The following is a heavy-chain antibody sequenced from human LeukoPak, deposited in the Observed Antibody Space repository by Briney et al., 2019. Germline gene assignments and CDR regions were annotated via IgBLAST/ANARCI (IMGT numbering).Heavy chain of an antibody. CDR3: ARAWRGSYVFDY. D-gene: IGHD3-3*01. CDR2: ISSSSSYI. Sequence: GGSLRLSCAASGLTFSAYSMNWVRQAPGKGLEWVSCISSSSSYIYYADSVKGRFTISRDNPQNSLYLQMSSLRAEDTAVYYCARAWRGSYVFDYWGQGTLVTVSS. CDR1: GLTFSAYS. V-gene: IGHV3-21*01. J-gene: IGHJ4*02.